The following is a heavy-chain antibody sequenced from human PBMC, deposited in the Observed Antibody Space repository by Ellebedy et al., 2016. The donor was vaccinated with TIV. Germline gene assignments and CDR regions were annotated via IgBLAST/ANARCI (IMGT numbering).Heavy chain of an antibody. CDR3: VNMGLRAAPLDY. V-gene: IGHV3-21*01. Sequence: GGSLRLXCAASGFTSSNYRMNWVRQAPGKGLEWVSSISGSSNYIFYEDSVKGRFTISRDNSKNTVYLQMSSLRIEGTALYYCVNMGLRAAPLDYWGQGALVTVSS. D-gene: IGHD5-18*01. J-gene: IGHJ4*02. CDR2: ISGSSNYI. CDR1: GFTSSNYR.